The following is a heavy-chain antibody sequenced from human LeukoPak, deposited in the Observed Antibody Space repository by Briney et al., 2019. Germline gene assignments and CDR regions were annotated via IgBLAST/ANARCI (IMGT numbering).Heavy chain of an antibody. D-gene: IGHD3-22*01. CDR3: AHSLIDYYDSSGYYRG. V-gene: IGHV2-5*01. J-gene: IGHJ4*02. Sequence: SGPTLVKPTQTLTLTCTFSGFSLSTSGVGVGWIRQPPGKALEWLALIYWNDDKRYSPSLKSRLTITKDTSKNQVVLTMTNMDPVDTATYYCAHSLIDYYDSSGYYRGWGQGTLVTVSS. CDR1: GFSLSTSGVG. CDR2: IYWNDDK.